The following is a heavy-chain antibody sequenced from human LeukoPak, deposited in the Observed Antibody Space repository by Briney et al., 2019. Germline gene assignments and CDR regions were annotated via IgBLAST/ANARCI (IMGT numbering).Heavy chain of an antibody. Sequence: PSETLSLTCTVSGGSISSYYWSWIRQPPGKGLEWIGYIYTSGSTNYNHSLKSRVTISVDTSKNQFSLKLSPVTAADTAVYYCARHASSSWYWFDPWGQGTLVTVSS. D-gene: IGHD6-13*01. CDR2: IYTSGST. CDR1: GGSISSYY. V-gene: IGHV4-4*09. J-gene: IGHJ5*02. CDR3: ARHASSSWYWFDP.